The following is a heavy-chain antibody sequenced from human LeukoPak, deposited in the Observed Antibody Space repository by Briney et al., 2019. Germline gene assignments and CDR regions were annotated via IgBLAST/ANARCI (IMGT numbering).Heavy chain of an antibody. CDR3: ARDSGGDYVLSSAFDI. J-gene: IGHJ3*02. Sequence: SQTLSLTCAISGDSVSSNSAAWNWIRQSPSRGLEWLGRTYYRSKWYNDYAVSVKSRITINPDTSKNQFSLQLNSVTPEDTAVYYCARDSGGDYVLSSAFDIWAKGQWSPSPQ. D-gene: IGHD4-17*01. CDR1: GDSVSSNSAA. CDR2: TYYRSKWYN. V-gene: IGHV6-1*01.